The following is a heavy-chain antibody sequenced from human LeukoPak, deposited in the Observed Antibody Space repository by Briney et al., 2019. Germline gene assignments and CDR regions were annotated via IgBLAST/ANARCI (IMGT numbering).Heavy chain of an antibody. CDR2: ISRSSSTI. D-gene: IGHD3-10*01. CDR1: GFTFSSYS. Sequence: GGSLRLSCAASGFTFSSYSMNWVRQAPGKGLEWVSYISRSSSTIYYADSVKGRFTISRDNAKNSLYLQMNSLRAEDTAVYYCARVGGGTMAFDYWGQGTLVTVSS. V-gene: IGHV3-48*01. CDR3: ARVGGGTMAFDY. J-gene: IGHJ4*02.